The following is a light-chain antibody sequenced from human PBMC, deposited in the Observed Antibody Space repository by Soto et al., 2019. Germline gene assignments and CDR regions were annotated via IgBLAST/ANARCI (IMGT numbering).Light chain of an antibody. V-gene: IGKV3-15*01. Sequence: EIVMTQSPATLSASPGERATLSCRASQTISKKLAWYQHKPGQAPRLLIYGASTRVTGITARFSGSGSGTEFTLTISSLQSEDVAVYYCQQYDNWPPITFGGGTKVEIK. J-gene: IGKJ4*01. CDR2: GAS. CDR3: QQYDNWPPIT. CDR1: QTISKK.